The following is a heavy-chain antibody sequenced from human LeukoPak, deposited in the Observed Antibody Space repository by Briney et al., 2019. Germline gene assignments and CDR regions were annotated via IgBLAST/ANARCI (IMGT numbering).Heavy chain of an antibody. J-gene: IGHJ5*02. CDR3: ARYDYSNYARWFDP. D-gene: IGHD4-4*01. CDR2: IYYSGST. CDR1: GGSISSYY. V-gene: IGHV4-59*01. Sequence: KTSETLSLTCTVSGGSISSYYWSWIRQPPGKGLEWIGYIYYSGSTNYNPSLKSRVTISVDTSKNQFSLKLSSVTAADTAVYYCARYDYSNYARWFDPWGQGTLVTVSS.